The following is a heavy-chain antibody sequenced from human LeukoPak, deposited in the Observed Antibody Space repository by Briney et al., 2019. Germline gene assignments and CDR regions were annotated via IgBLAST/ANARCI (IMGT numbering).Heavy chain of an antibody. CDR2: ISGSGGST. Sequence: GGSLRLSCAASGFTFSSYAMSRVRQAPGKALEWVSAISGSGGSTYYADSVKGRFTISRDNSKNTLYLQMNSLRAEDTAVYYCAAYDYGDYLLDYWGQGTLVTVSS. CDR1: GFTFSSYA. D-gene: IGHD4-17*01. CDR3: AAYDYGDYLLDY. J-gene: IGHJ4*02. V-gene: IGHV3-23*01.